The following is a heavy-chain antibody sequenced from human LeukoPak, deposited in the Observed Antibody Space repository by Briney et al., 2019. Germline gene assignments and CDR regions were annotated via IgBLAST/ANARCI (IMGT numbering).Heavy chain of an antibody. CDR3: ARVPLGCSGGSCYYYYGMGV. Sequence: GGSLRLSCAASGFTFSSYWMSWVRQAPGKGLEWVANIKQDGSEKYYVDSVKGRFTISRDNAKNSLYLQMNSLRAEDTAVYYCARVPLGCSGGSCYYYYGMGVWGQGTTVTVSS. CDR1: GFTFSSYW. D-gene: IGHD2-15*01. V-gene: IGHV3-7*01. J-gene: IGHJ6*02. CDR2: IKQDGSEK.